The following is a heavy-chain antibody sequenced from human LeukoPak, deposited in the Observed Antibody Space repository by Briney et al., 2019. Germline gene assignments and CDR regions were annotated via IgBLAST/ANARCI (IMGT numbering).Heavy chain of an antibody. CDR3: ARDPSLGYCSSTSCYHNWFDP. CDR2: TYYRSKWYN. CDR1: GDSVSSNSAA. J-gene: IGHJ5*02. Sequence: SQTLSLTCAISGDSVSSNSAAWNWIRQSPSRGLEWLGRTYYRSKWYNDYAVSVKSRITINPDTSKNQFSLQLNSVTPEDTAVYYCARDPSLGYCSSTSCYHNWFDPWGQGTLVTVSS. V-gene: IGHV6-1*01. D-gene: IGHD2-2*01.